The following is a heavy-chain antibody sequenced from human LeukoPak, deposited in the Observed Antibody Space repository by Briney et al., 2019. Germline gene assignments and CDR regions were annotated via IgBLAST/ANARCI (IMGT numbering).Heavy chain of an antibody. Sequence: ASVKVSCKASGYTLTSYYMHWVRQAPGQGLEWMGIINPSGGSTSYAQKFQGRVTITRDTSTSTVYMELSSLRSEDTAVYYCARDGAPAMVRGVMVLREAPDYWGQGTLVTVSS. CDR2: INPSGGST. J-gene: IGHJ4*02. CDR3: ARDGAPAMVRGVMVLREAPDY. V-gene: IGHV1-46*01. D-gene: IGHD3-10*01. CDR1: GYTLTSYY.